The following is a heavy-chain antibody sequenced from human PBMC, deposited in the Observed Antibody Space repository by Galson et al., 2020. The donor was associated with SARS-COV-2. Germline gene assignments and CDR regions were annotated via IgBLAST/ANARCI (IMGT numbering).Heavy chain of an antibody. D-gene: IGHD2-2*01. CDR3: ARDWFPAASDAFDI. Sequence: GESLKISCAASGFTFSDYYMSWIRQAPGKGLEWVSYISSSSSYTNYADSVKGRFTISRDNAKNSLYLQMNSLRAEDTAVYYCARDWFPAASDAFDIWGQGTMVTVSS. CDR2: ISSSSSYT. CDR1: GFTFSDYY. V-gene: IGHV3-11*06. J-gene: IGHJ3*02.